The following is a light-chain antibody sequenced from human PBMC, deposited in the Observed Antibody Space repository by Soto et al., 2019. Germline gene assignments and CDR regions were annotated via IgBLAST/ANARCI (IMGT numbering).Light chain of an antibody. CDR1: SSNIGTNY. V-gene: IGLV1-47*01. CDR2: RNN. J-gene: IGLJ2*01. CDR3: AAWDDSLNGGV. Sequence: QSVLTQPPSASGTPGPGVTISCSGSSSNIGTNYVYWYQQLPGTAPKLLIYRNNQRPSGVSDRFSGSKSGTSASLAISGLRSDDEADYYCAAWDDSLNGGVFGGGTKVTVL.